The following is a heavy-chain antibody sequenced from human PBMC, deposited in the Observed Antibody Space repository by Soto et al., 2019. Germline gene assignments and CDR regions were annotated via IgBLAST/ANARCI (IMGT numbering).Heavy chain of an antibody. D-gene: IGHD2-8*01. V-gene: IGHV3-30*18. J-gene: IGHJ4*02. CDR2: ISYDGSNK. CDR1: GFTFSSYG. Sequence: VQLVESGGGVVQPGRSLRLSCAASGFTFSSYGMHWVRQAPGKGLEWVAVISYDGSNKYYADSVKGRFTISRDNSKNTLYLQMNSLRAEDTAVYYCAKDLLLTHWGQGTLVTVSS. CDR3: AKDLLLTH.